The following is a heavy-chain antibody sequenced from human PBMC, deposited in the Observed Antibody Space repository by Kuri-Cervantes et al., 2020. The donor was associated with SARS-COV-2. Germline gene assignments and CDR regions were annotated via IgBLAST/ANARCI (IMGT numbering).Heavy chain of an antibody. CDR2: IYYSGST. V-gene: IGHV4-39*07. CDR1: GGSISSSSYY. Sequence: GSLRLSCTVSGGSISSSSYYWGWIRQPPGKGLEWIGSIYYSGSTYYNPSLKSRVTISVDTSKNQFSLKLSSVTAADTAVYYCARVSVAGKYNWFDPWGQGTLVTVSS. J-gene: IGHJ5*02. D-gene: IGHD6-19*01. CDR3: ARVSVAGKYNWFDP.